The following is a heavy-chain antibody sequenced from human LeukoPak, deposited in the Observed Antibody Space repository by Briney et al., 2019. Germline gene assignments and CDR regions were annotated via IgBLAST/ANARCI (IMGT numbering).Heavy chain of an antibody. CDR3: ARYGTGEPIIDY. CDR2: ISSSSSYI. V-gene: IGHV3-21*01. D-gene: IGHD3-16*01. J-gene: IGHJ4*02. CDR1: TDSITSNW. Sequence: ETLSLTCAVSTDSITSNWWSWVRQPPGKGLEWVSSISSSSSYIYYADSVKGRFTISRDNAKNSLYLQMNSLRAEDTAVYHCARYGTGEPIIDYWGQGTLVTVSS.